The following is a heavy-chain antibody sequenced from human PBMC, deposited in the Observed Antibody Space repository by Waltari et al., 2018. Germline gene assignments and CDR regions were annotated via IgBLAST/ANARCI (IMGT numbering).Heavy chain of an antibody. Sequence: GFSFSNEWMNWVRQAPGKGLEWVANIKEDGSRTDYLDSVKGRFTVSRDNTKNLLYLEMKSLRVDDTGLYYCASTSRDYWGQGTQVTVSS. V-gene: IGHV3-7*01. D-gene: IGHD3-3*01. CDR1: GFSFSNEW. J-gene: IGHJ4*02. CDR2: IKEDGSRT. CDR3: ASTSRDY.